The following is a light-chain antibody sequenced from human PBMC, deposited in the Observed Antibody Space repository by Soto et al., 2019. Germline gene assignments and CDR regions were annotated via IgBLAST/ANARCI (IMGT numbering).Light chain of an antibody. CDR1: SSDVGGYNY. CDR3: SSYTSSSTPVV. J-gene: IGLJ2*01. CDR2: DVS. V-gene: IGLV2-14*01. Sequence: QSALTQPASVSGSPGQSITISCTGTSSDVGGYNYVSWYQQHPGKAPKLMIYDVSNRPSGVSNRFSGSKSGNTASLTISGLQAEDEDDYYCSSYTSSSTPVVFGGGTNLTVL.